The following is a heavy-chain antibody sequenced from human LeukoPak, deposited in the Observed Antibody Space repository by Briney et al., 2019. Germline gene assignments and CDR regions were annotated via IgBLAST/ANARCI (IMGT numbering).Heavy chain of an antibody. CDR3: ARVGTMVRGAFDY. CDR2: IYHSGST. J-gene: IGHJ4*02. Sequence: PSGTLSLTCAVSGGSISSSNWWSWVRQPPGKGLEWIGEIYHSGSTNYNPSLKSRVTISVDKSKNQFSLKLSSVTAADTAVYYCARVGTMVRGAFDYWGQGTLVTVSS. V-gene: IGHV4-4*02. CDR1: GGSISSSNW. D-gene: IGHD3-10*01.